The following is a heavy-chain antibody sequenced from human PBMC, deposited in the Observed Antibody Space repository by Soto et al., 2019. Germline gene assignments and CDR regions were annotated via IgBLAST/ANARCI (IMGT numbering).Heavy chain of an antibody. CDR2: ISGSGGST. CDR3: AKVRGRVQSKQWLVHRDNWFDP. D-gene: IGHD6-19*01. J-gene: IGHJ5*02. V-gene: IGHV3-23*01. CDR1: GFTFSSYA. Sequence: GGSLRLSCAASGFTFSSYAMSWVRQAPGKGLEWVSAISGSGGSTYYADSVKGRFTISRDNSKNTLYLQMNSLRAEDTAVYYCAKVRGRVQSKQWLVHRDNWFDPWGQGTLVTVSS.